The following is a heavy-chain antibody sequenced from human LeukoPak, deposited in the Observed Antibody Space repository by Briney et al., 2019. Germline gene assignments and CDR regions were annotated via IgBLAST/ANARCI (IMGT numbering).Heavy chain of an antibody. Sequence: GGSLRLSCVASGFTFNIHAMSWVRQAPGKGLEWVSAISASGGTAYYADSVKGRFTISRDNSKNTLYLQMNSLRAEDTAIYYCAKKGSYDGSGYYMYYFDHWGQGTLVTVSP. J-gene: IGHJ4*02. CDR2: ISASGGTA. CDR1: GFTFNIHA. V-gene: IGHV3-23*01. CDR3: AKKGSYDGSGYYMYYFDH. D-gene: IGHD3-22*01.